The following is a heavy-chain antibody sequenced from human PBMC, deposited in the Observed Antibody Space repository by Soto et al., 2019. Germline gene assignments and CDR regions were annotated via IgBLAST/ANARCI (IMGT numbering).Heavy chain of an antibody. CDR1: GGTFSSYA. D-gene: IGHD6-13*01. CDR3: ARASSSWRILDP. V-gene: IGHV1-69*12. Sequence: QVQLVQSGAEVKKPGSSVKVSCKASGGTFSSYAISWVRQAPGQGHEWMGGIIPIFGTANYAPKFQGRVTITADEVTSTADMELSSLRSGDTSVYDCARASSSWRILDPWGQGTLVTVSS. CDR2: IIPIFGTA. J-gene: IGHJ5*02.